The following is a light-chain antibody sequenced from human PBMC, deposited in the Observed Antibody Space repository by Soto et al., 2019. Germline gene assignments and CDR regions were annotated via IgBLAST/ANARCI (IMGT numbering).Light chain of an antibody. CDR3: QVWDDTRDHVV. CDR1: NIGTKN. J-gene: IGLJ2*01. CDR2: YDS. Sequence: SYELTQPPSVSVAPGQTASITCGGNNIGTKNVHWYQQKPGQVPVLVILYDSDRPSGIPERFSGSNSGNTATLTINRVEAGDAADYYCQVWDDTRDHVVFGGGTKVTVL. V-gene: IGLV3-21*04.